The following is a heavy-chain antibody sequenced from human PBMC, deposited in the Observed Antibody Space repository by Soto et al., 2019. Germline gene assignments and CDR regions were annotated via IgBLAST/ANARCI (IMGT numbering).Heavy chain of an antibody. CDR1: GFTVSRHG. CDR3: AAATTWNFHFPY. V-gene: IGHV3-33*01. J-gene: IGHJ4*02. CDR2: IWYDGSNR. D-gene: IGHD1-7*01. Sequence: QVQMVESGGGVVQPGGSLRLSCAASGFTVSRHGMHWVRQAPGKGLEWVAVIWYDGSNRYYADSVKGRFTISKDNSKNTLYPEMNTLRPEDTAIYYCAAATTWNFHFPYWGQGTQVTVSS.